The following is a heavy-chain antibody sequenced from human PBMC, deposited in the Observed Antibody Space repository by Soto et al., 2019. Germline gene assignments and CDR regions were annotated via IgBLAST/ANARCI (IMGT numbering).Heavy chain of an antibody. V-gene: IGHV3-33*01. D-gene: IGHD6-6*01. Sequence: GGSLRLSCAASGFTFSSYGMHWVRQAPGKGLEWVAVIWYDGSNKYYADSVKGRFTISRDNSKNTLYLQMNSLRAEDTAVYYCARVGEYSSSPTSDYWGQGTLVTVSS. J-gene: IGHJ4*02. CDR1: GFTFSSYG. CDR3: ARVGEYSSSPTSDY. CDR2: IWYDGSNK.